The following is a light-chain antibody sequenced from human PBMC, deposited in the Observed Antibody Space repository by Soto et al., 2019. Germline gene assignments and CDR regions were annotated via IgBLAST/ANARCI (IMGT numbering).Light chain of an antibody. CDR1: SSDIGGYNY. CDR3: CSCTSNPSYV. CDR2: DVS. V-gene: IGLV2-14*01. Sequence: QSVLTQPASVSGSPGQSITISCTGTSSDIGGYNYVSWYQQLPGKAPKLLIHDVSNRPSGVSHRFSGSKSGNTASLTISGLQAEGEADYSCCSCTSNPSYVFGTGTKVTVL. J-gene: IGLJ1*01.